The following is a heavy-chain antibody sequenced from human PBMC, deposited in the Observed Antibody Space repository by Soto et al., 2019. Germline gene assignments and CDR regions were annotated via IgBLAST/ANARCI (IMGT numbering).Heavy chain of an antibody. CDR1: GFTFSSYA. J-gene: IGHJ6*02. Sequence: GGSLRLSCAASGFTFSSYAMHWVRQAPGKGLEWVAVISYDGSNKYYAGSGKGRFTISRDNSKNTLYLQMNSLRAEDTAVYYCARAQGSSSSFYYGMDVWGQGTTVTVSS. CDR2: ISYDGSNK. V-gene: IGHV3-30-3*01. D-gene: IGHD6-6*01. CDR3: ARAQGSSSSFYYGMDV.